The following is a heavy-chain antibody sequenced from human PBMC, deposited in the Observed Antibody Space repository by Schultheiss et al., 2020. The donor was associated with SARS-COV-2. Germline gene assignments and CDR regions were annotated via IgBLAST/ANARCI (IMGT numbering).Heavy chain of an antibody. CDR1: GGSISSGGYY. J-gene: IGHJ4*02. D-gene: IGHD3-3*01. Sequence: SETLSLTCTVSGGSISSGGYYWSWIRQPPGKGLEWIGYIYYSGSTKYNPTLNSRVTISVDTSKNQFSLKLSSVTAADTAVYYCARGGDFFDYWGQGTLVTVSS. CDR2: IYYSGST. CDR3: ARGGDFFDY. V-gene: IGHV4-61*08.